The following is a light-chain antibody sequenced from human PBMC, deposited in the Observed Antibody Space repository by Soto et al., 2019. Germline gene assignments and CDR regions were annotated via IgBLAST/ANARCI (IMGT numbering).Light chain of an antibody. CDR2: GAS. Sequence: EIVMTQSPATLSVSPGEGATLSCRASQSVGSRLAWYQQKPGQAPRLLIYGASTRATSIPARFSGSGSGTEFTLTISSLQSEDFAVYYCQQYNDRPLTFGGGAKVEI. J-gene: IGKJ4*01. CDR1: QSVGSR. V-gene: IGKV3-15*01. CDR3: QQYNDRPLT.